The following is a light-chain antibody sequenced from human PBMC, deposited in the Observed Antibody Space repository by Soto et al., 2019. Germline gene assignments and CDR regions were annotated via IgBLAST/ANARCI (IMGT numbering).Light chain of an antibody. CDR3: QRRSNWWT. CDR1: QSVSSY. Sequence: EIVLTQSPATLSLSPGERATLSFRASQSVSSYLAWYQQKPGQAPRLLIYDASNRATGIPARFSGSGSGTDFTLTISSLEPEDFAVYYCQRRSNWWTSGQGTKV. V-gene: IGKV3-11*01. CDR2: DAS. J-gene: IGKJ1*01.